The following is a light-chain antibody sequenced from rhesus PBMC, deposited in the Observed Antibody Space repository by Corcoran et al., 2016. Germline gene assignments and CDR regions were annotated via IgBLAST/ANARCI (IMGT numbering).Light chain of an antibody. CDR2: GAS. Sequence: EIVMTQSPATLSLSPGERATLSCRASQSVSSSLAWYQQKPGQAPRLLIYGASSRAPGIPDRFSGNGSVTEFTLTISSLEPEDFAVYYCQQYSNWPYSFGQGTKVEIK. CDR1: QSVSSS. V-gene: IGKV3-42*03. J-gene: IGKJ2*01. CDR3: QQYSNWPYS.